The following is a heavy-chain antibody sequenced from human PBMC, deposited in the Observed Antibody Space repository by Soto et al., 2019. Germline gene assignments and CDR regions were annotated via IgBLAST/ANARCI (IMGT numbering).Heavy chain of an antibody. J-gene: IGHJ5*02. CDR1: GYTFTSYY. CDR2: INPSGGST. D-gene: IGHD1-26*01. Sequence: GPSVKVSCKASGYTFTSYYMHWVRQAPGQGLEWMGIINPSGGSTSYAQKFQGRVTMTRDTSTSTVYMELSSLRSEDTAVYYCARGYSGSYYILNWFDPWGQGTLVTVSS. CDR3: ARGYSGSYYILNWFDP. V-gene: IGHV1-46*01.